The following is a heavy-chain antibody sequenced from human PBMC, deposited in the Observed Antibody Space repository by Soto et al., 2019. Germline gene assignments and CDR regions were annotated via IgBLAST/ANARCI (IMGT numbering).Heavy chain of an antibody. CDR1: GGSISSGGYY. J-gene: IGHJ3*02. D-gene: IGHD6-19*01. V-gene: IGHV4-31*03. CDR2: IYYSGST. Sequence: SETLSLTCTVSGGSISSGGYYWSWIRQHPGKGLEWIGYIYYSGSTYYNPSLKSRVTISVDTSKNQFSLKLSSVTAADTAVYYCAGAEQWLAHDAFDIWGQGTMVTVSS. CDR3: AGAEQWLAHDAFDI.